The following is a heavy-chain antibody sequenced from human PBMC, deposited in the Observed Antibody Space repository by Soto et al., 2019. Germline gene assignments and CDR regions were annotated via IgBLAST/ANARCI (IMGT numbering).Heavy chain of an antibody. V-gene: IGHV5-51*01. CDR3: ARFPGIAAAGHNWFDP. D-gene: IGHD6-13*01. J-gene: IGHJ5*02. Sequence: PGESLKISCKGSGYSFTSYWIGWVRQMPGKGLEWMGIIYPGDSDTRYSPSFQGQVTISADKSISTAYLQWSSLKASDTAMYYCARFPGIAAAGHNWFDPWGQGTLVTVSS. CDR1: GYSFTSYW. CDR2: IYPGDSDT.